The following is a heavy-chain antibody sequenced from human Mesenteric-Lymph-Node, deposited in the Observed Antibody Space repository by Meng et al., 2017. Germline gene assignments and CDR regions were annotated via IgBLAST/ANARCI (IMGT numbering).Heavy chain of an antibody. CDR2: IYYSGST. CDR3: ARRAAPPDY. CDR1: GGSISSYY. V-gene: IGHV4-59*01. J-gene: IGHJ4*02. Sequence: GSLRLSCTVSGGSISSYYWSWIRQPPGKGLEWIGYIYYSGSTNYNPSLKSRLTISVDTSKNQFSLKLRSVTAADTAVYYCARRAAPPDYWGQGTLVTVSS. D-gene: IGHD6-6*01.